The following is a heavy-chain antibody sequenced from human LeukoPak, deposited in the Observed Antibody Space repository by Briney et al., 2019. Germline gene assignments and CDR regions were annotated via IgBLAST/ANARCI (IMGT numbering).Heavy chain of an antibody. CDR1: GYTFTSYG. Sequence: ASVKVSRKASGYTFTSYGIRWVRQAPGQGLEWMGWISGYNGNPNYAQKLQGRVTMTTDTSTSTAYMELRSLRADDTAVYYCGRSYSSSHPDWFDPWGQGTLVTVSS. J-gene: IGHJ5*02. CDR3: GRSYSSSHPDWFDP. V-gene: IGHV1-18*01. D-gene: IGHD6-6*01. CDR2: ISGYNGNP.